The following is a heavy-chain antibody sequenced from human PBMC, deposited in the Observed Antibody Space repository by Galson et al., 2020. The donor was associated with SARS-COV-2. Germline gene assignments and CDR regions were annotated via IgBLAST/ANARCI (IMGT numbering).Heavy chain of an antibody. CDR3: LVKDY. D-gene: IGHD2-8*02. Sequence: GGSLRLSCSASGFIFSDYAMHWVRQAPRKGLEYVSALSSNGGTSFYRDSLNGRFTMSRDNSKNTFYLQMTSLTVEDTALYYCLVKDYWG. CDR1: GFIFSDYA. J-gene: IGHJ4*01. CDR2: LSSNGGTS. V-gene: IGHV3-64D*09.